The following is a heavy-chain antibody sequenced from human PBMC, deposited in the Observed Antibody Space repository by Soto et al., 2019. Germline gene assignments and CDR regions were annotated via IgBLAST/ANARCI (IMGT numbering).Heavy chain of an antibody. Sequence: QVQLQESGPGLVKPSQTLSLTCTVSGDSISRGGYYYNWIRHLPGKGLEWIGDIYHTGRTNYTPSLKSRVTISVDTSKNQLSLELRSVTAADTAVYYCGRDGAGGYGLGWFDPWGQGTLVTVSS. CDR2: IYHTGRT. D-gene: IGHD2-15*01. J-gene: IGHJ5*01. CDR1: GDSISRGGYY. V-gene: IGHV4-31*03. CDR3: GRDGAGGYGLGWFDP.